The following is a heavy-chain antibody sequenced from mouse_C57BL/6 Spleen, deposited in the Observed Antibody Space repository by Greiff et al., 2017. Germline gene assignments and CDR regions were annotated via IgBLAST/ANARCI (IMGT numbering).Heavy chain of an antibody. J-gene: IGHJ4*01. CDR3: ARGLLYAMDY. D-gene: IGHD1-1*01. V-gene: IGHV1-82*01. Sequence: VKLMESGPELVKPGASVKISCKASGYAFSGSWMNWVKQRPGKGLEWIGRIYPGDGDTNYNGKFKGKATLTADKSSSTAYMQLSSLTSEDSAVYFCARGLLYAMDYWGQGTSVTVSS. CDR1: GYAFSGSW. CDR2: IYPGDGDT.